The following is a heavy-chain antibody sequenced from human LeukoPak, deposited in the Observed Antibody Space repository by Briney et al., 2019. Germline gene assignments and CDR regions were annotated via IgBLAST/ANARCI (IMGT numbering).Heavy chain of an antibody. D-gene: IGHD3-9*01. V-gene: IGHV3-21*01. CDR3: ASNRIGGDYDILTGYYEPIDY. Sequence: GGSLRLSCAASGFTFSSYWMSWVRQAPGKGLEWVSSISSSSSYIYYADSVKGRFTISRDNAKNSLYLQMNSLRAEDTAVYYCASNRIGGDYDILTGYYEPIDYWGQGTLVTVSS. CDR2: ISSSSSYI. J-gene: IGHJ4*02. CDR1: GFTFSSYW.